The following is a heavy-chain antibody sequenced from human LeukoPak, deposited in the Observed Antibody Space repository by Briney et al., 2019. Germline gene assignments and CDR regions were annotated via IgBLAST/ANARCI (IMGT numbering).Heavy chain of an antibody. CDR1: GFTSSSYA. V-gene: IGHV3-11*04. J-gene: IGHJ4*02. CDR3: ARDTGYSHSSGYYGTNFDS. D-gene: IGHD3-22*01. Sequence: GGSLRLSCAASGFTSSSYAMSWIRQAPGKGLEWVSYISSSGSTIYYADSVKGRFTISRDNAKNSLYLQMKSLRAEDTAVYYCARDTGYSHSSGYYGTNFDSWGQGTLVTVSS. CDR2: ISSSGSTI.